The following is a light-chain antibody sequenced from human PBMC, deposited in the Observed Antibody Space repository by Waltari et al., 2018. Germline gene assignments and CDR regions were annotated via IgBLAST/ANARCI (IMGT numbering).Light chain of an antibody. CDR1: QGINKY. J-gene: IGKJ2*03. V-gene: IGKV1-33*01. CDR2: DSS. Sequence: DIQMTQSPSSLSTSVGDRDTITCQASQGINKYLNWYQQKPGKPPKLLIYDSSTLERGFPSRFSGDGYGTDFTFTISSLQPEDVGTYYCQQHENLPYSFGQGTKLEIK. CDR3: QQHENLPYS.